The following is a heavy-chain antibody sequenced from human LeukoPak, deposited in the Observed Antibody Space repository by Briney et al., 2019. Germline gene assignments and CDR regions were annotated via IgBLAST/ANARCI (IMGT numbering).Heavy chain of an antibody. Sequence: GGSLRLSCAASGFTFSSYAMSWVRQAPGKGLEWVLAISGSGGSTYYADSVKGRFTISRDNSKNTLYLQMNSLRAEDTAVYYCAKDQRFLECFDYWGQGTLVTVSS. CDR3: AKDQRFLECFDY. D-gene: IGHD3-3*01. CDR1: GFTFSSYA. V-gene: IGHV3-23*01. CDR2: ISGSGGST. J-gene: IGHJ4*02.